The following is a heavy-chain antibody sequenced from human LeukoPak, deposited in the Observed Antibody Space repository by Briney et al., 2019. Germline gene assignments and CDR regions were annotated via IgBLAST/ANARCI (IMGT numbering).Heavy chain of an antibody. V-gene: IGHV4-4*02. D-gene: IGHD6-13*01. CDR1: GGSISSSNW. CDR3: ARDQNSSSWYYYYYYGMDV. J-gene: IGHJ6*02. CDR2: IYHSGST. Sequence: SETLSLTCAVSGGSISSSNWWSWVRQPPGKGLEWIGEIYHSGSTNYNPSLKSRVTISVDKSKNQFSVKLSSVTAADTAVYYCARDQNSSSWYYYYYYGMDVWGQGTTVTVSS.